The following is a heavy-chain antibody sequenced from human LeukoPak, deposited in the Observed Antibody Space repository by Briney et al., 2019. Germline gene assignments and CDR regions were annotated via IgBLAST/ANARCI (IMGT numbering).Heavy chain of an antibody. J-gene: IGHJ4*02. CDR2: IIPILGIA. CDR3: ATHSTTVTTPDY. V-gene: IGHV1-69*04. Sequence: SVKVPCKASGGTFSSYAISWVRQAPGQGLEWMGRIIPILGIANYAQKFQGRVTITADKSTSTAYMELSSLRSEDTAVYYCATHSTTVTTPDYWGQGTLVTVSS. D-gene: IGHD4-17*01. CDR1: GGTFSSYA.